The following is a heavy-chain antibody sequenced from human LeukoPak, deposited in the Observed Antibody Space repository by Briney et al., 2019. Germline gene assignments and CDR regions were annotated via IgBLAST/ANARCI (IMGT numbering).Heavy chain of an antibody. CDR1: GGSISSYY. CDR3: ARVSGSGWSRAFDI. D-gene: IGHD6-19*01. J-gene: IGHJ3*02. V-gene: IGHV4-59*12. Sequence: SETLSLTCTVSGGSISSYYWSWIRQPPGKGLEWIGYIYYTGGTNYNPSLKSRVTMSVDTSKNQFSLKLSSVTAADTAVYYCARVSGSGWSRAFDIWGQGTMVTVSS. CDR2: IYYTGGT.